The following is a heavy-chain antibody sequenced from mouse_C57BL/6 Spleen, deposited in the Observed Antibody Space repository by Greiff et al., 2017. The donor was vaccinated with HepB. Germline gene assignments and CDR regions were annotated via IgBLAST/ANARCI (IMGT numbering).Heavy chain of an antibody. J-gene: IGHJ3*01. CDR3: AREGASGRRAWFAY. V-gene: IGHV1-53*01. D-gene: IGHD3-1*01. CDR1: GYTFTSYW. CDR2: INPSNGGT. Sequence: QVQLQQPGTELVKPGASVKLSCKASGYTFTSYWMHWVKQRPGQGLEWIGNINPSNGGTNYNEKFKSKATLTVDKSSSTAYMQLSSLTSEVSAVYYCAREGASGRRAWFAYWGQGTLVTVSA.